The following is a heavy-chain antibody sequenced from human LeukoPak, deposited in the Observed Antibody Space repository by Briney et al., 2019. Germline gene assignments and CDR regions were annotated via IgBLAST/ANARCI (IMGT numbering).Heavy chain of an antibody. CDR1: GFTFSSYA. CDR3: AKVGSRRDDLYYFDY. J-gene: IGHJ4*02. CDR2: ISGSGGST. Sequence: GGSLRLSCAASGFTFSSYAMSWVRQAPGKGLEWVSAISGSGGSTYYADSVKGRFTISRDNSKNTLYLQMNSLRAEDTAVYYCAKVGSRRDDLYYFDYWGQGTLVTVSS. V-gene: IGHV3-23*01. D-gene: IGHD1-1*01.